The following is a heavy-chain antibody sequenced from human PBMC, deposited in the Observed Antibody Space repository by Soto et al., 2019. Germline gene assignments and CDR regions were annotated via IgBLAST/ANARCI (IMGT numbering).Heavy chain of an antibody. Sequence: SVKVSCKASGGTFSSYAISWVRQAPGQGLEWMGGIIPIFGTANYAQKFQGRVTITADESTSTAYMELSSLRSEETAVYYCARGRWLQGDYYYYGMDVWGQGTTVTV. V-gene: IGHV1-69*13. J-gene: IGHJ6*02. CDR3: ARGRWLQGDYYYYGMDV. CDR1: GGTFSSYA. D-gene: IGHD5-12*01. CDR2: IIPIFGTA.